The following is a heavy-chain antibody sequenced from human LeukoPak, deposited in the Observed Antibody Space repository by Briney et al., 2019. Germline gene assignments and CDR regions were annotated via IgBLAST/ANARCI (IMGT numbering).Heavy chain of an antibody. V-gene: IGHV5-51*01. CDR1: GYSFSNYW. D-gene: IGHD2-2*02. CDR3: ARGPYAYTSSATLGSYNWFDP. J-gene: IGHJ5*02. Sequence: KAGESLKISCKGSGYSFSNYWIGWVRQMPGKGLEWMGIIYPGDSHTRYSPSFQDQVTISVDKSISTAYLQWSSLKASDTAMYYCARGPYAYTSSATLGSYNWFDPWGQGSLVTVSS. CDR2: IYPGDSHT.